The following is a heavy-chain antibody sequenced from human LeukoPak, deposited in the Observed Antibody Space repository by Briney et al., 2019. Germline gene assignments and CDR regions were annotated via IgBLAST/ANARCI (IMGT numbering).Heavy chain of an antibody. CDR3: TTDTQIAVAGTGSDY. D-gene: IGHD6-19*01. J-gene: IGHJ4*02. CDR1: GFTFSNAW. V-gene: IGHV3-15*01. Sequence: GGSLRLSCAASGFTFSNAWMSWVRQAPGKGLEWVGRIKSKTDGGTTDYAAPVKGRFTISGDDSKNTLYLQMNSLKTEDTAVYYCTTDTQIAVAGTGSDYWGQGHLVSVSS. CDR2: IKSKTDGGTT.